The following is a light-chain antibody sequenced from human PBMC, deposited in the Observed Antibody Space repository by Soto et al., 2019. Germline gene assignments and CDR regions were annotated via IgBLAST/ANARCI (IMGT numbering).Light chain of an antibody. CDR2: DVS. CDR3: SSYTSSSSVV. Sequence: QCVLTQPASVSGSPGQSVTISCTGISSDGGGYNYVSWYQQHPGKAPKLMIYDVSNRPSGVSNRFSGSKSGNTASLTISGLQAEDEADYYCSSYTSSSSVVFGGGTKLTVL. V-gene: IGLV2-14*01. J-gene: IGLJ2*01. CDR1: SSDGGGYNY.